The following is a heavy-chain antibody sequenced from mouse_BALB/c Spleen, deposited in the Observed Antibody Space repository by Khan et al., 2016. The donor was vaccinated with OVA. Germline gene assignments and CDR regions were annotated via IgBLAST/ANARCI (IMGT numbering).Heavy chain of an antibody. J-gene: IGHJ3*01. CDR3: ARRNYFGYTFAY. CDR1: GYTFTDYY. CDR2: ISPGSGDT. Sequence: QVQLQQSGAELARPGASVKLSCKASGYTFTDYYINWVKQRTGQGLEWIGEISPGSGDTYYNERFKGKATLTADKSSSPAYMQPSSLTSEASAVYFCARRNYFGYTFAYWGQGTLVTVSA. V-gene: IGHV1-77*01. D-gene: IGHD1-2*01.